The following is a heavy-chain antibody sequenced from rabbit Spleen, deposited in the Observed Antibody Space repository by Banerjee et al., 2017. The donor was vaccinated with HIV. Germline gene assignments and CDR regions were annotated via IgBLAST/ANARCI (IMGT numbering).Heavy chain of an antibody. CDR3: ARDVFSSGYMGFNL. D-gene: IGHD1-1*01. V-gene: IGHV1S45*01. J-gene: IGHJ4*01. CDR2: IYTGSGGT. CDR1: GFSFSSSYY. Sequence: QEQLVESGGGLAQPEGSLTLTCPASGFSFSSSYYMCWVRQAPGKGLEWIGCIYTGSGGTYYASWAKGRFTISKTSSTTVTLQMTSLTAADTATYFCARDVFSSGYMGFNLWGPGTLVTVS.